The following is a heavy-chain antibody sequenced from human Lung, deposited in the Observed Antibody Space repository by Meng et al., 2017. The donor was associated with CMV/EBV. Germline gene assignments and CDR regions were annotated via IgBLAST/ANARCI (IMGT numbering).Heavy chain of an antibody. CDR2: ISYGGST. Sequence: SETXSLXCTVSGASISINTYFWDWIRQPPGKGLEWIGSISYGGSTYYNSSLKSRVSISLDTSKSQLTLKLSSVTAADTAVYYCARIFPSDYYKYDMDVWGQGTTVTVSS. D-gene: IGHD3-3*01. CDR1: GASISINTYF. V-gene: IGHV4-39*06. CDR3: ARIFPSDYYKYDMDV. J-gene: IGHJ6*02.